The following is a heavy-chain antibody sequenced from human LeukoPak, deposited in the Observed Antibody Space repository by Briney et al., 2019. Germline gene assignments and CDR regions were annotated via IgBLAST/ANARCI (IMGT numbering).Heavy chain of an antibody. V-gene: IGHV1-8*01. Sequence: ASVKVSCKASGYTFTSYDINWVRQATGRGLEWMGWMNPNSGNTGYAQRFQGRVTMTRNTSISTAYMELSSLRSEDTAVYYCARGFRDCSGGSCQKRKFDYWGQGTLVTVSS. CDR3: ARGFRDCSGGSCQKRKFDY. D-gene: IGHD2-15*01. CDR2: MNPNSGNT. CDR1: GYTFTSYD. J-gene: IGHJ4*02.